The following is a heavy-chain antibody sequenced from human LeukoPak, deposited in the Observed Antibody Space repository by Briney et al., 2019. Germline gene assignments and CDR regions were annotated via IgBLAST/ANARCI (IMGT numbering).Heavy chain of an antibody. CDR1: GGSISSYY. CDR3: ARDLIDTAMANHGMDV. CDR2: IYTSGST. J-gene: IGHJ6*02. V-gene: IGHV4-4*07. D-gene: IGHD5-18*01. Sequence: SDTLSLTCTVSGGSISSYYWSWLRQPAGKGLEWIGRIYTSGSTNYNPSLKSRVTMSVDTSKNQFSLKLSSVTAADTAVYYCARDLIDTAMANHGMDVWGQGTTVTVSS.